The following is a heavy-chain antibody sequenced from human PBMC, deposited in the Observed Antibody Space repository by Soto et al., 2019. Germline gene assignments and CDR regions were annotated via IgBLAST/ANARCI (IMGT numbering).Heavy chain of an antibody. V-gene: IGHV1-69*01. Sequence: QVQLVQSGAEVRKPGSSVRVSCKASGGTFSYYSISWVRQAPGQGLEWMGGIIPVFDTTNYAQKFQGRVTITADEARSTAYMELSSLSSEDTAAYYCARGRPAQRLVLSYYYSYRLDVWGQGTTVTVSS. J-gene: IGHJ6*02. CDR2: IIPVFDTT. D-gene: IGHD6-13*01. CDR1: GGTFSYYS. CDR3: ARGRPAQRLVLSYYYSYRLDV.